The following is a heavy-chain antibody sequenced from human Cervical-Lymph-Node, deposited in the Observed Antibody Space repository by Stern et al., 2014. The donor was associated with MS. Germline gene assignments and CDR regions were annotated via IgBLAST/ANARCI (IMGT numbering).Heavy chain of an antibody. J-gene: IGHJ4*02. V-gene: IGHV1-69*01. D-gene: IGHD6-19*01. CDR2: SIHIFGTA. CDR3: ASLLGRIAVASVDY. Sequence: VQLVESGAEVKKPGSSVKVSCKASGGTFSNYAISWVRQAPGQGLEWMGWSIHIFGTANSAQRFPSRITIAANESKSKTYRERSGQRAEDPAVYYCASLLGRIAVASVDYWGQGTLVTVSS. CDR1: GGTFSNYA.